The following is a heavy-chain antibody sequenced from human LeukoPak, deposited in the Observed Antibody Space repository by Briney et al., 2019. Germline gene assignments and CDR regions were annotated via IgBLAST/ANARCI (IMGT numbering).Heavy chain of an antibody. CDR1: GFTFSSYG. D-gene: IGHD3-10*01. Sequence: GGSLRLSCAASGFTFSSYGMHWVRQAPGKGLEWVAVITYDGSNKYYADSVKGRFTISRDNSKNTLYLQMNSLRAEDTAVYYCAKGVLWFSKYYFDYWGQGTLVTVSS. CDR2: ITYDGSNK. CDR3: AKGVLWFSKYYFDY. V-gene: IGHV3-30*18. J-gene: IGHJ4*02.